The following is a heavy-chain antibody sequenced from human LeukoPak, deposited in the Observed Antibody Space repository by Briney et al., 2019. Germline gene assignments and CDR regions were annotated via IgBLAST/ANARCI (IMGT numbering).Heavy chain of an antibody. CDR1: GYTFTSYA. V-gene: IGHV7-4-1*02. D-gene: IGHD6-19*01. Sequence: GASVKVSCKASGYTFTSYAMNWVRQAPGQGLEWIGWINTNTGNPTYAQGFTGRFVFSLDTSVSTAYLQISSLKAEDTAVYYCARDLLAVAGFSWFDPWGQGTLVTVSS. CDR2: INTNTGNP. J-gene: IGHJ5*02. CDR3: ARDLLAVAGFSWFDP.